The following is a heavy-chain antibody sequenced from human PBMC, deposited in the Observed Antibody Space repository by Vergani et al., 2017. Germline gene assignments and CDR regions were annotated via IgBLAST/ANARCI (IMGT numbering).Heavy chain of an antibody. CDR3: ARXYSYGEPPGYYYYYGMDV. J-gene: IGHJ6*02. V-gene: IGHV3-48*03. D-gene: IGHD5-18*01. Sequence: EVQLVESGGGLVQPGGSLRLSCAASGFTFSSYEMNWVRQAPGKGLEWVPYISSSGSTIYYADSVKGRFTISRDNAKNSLYLQMNSLRAEDTAVYYCARXYSYGEPPGYYYYYGMDVWGQGTTVTVSS. CDR1: GFTFSSYE. CDR2: ISSSGSTI.